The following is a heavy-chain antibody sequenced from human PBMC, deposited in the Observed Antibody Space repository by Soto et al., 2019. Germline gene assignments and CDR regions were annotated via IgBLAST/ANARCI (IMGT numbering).Heavy chain of an antibody. Sequence: ASVKVSCKASGYTFTSYGISWVRQAPGQGLEWMGWISAYNGNTNYAQKLQGRVTMTTDTSTSTAYMELRSLRSDDTAVYYCARAMVERFGGYYFDYWGQGTLVTVSS. CDR2: ISAYNGNT. D-gene: IGHD3-10*01. J-gene: IGHJ4*02. CDR3: ARAMVERFGGYYFDY. CDR1: GYTFTSYG. V-gene: IGHV1-18*01.